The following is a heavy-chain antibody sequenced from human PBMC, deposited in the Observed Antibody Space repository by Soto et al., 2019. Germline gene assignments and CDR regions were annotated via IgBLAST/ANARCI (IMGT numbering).Heavy chain of an antibody. V-gene: IGHV1-2*04. CDR1: GYTFTGYY. D-gene: IGHD3-22*01. Sequence: ASVKVSCKASGYTFTGYYMHWVRQAPGQGLEWMGWINPNSGGTNYAQKFQGWVTMTRDTSISTAYMELSRLRSDDTAVYYCARDGSSGVGGGWFDPWGQGTLVTVSA. CDR2: INPNSGGT. CDR3: ARDGSSGVGGGWFDP. J-gene: IGHJ5*02.